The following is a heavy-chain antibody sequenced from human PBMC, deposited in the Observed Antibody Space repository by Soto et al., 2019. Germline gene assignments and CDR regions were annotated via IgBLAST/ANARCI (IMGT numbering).Heavy chain of an antibody. CDR2: IYYSGST. CDR1: GGCISSSSYY. Sequence: PSETLSLTCTVSGGCISSSSYYWGWIRQPPGKGLEWIGSIYYSGSTYYNPSLKSRVTISVDTSKNQFSLKLSSVTAADTAVYYCARGLGYYYYYMDVWGKGTTVTVSS. D-gene: IGHD3-22*01. J-gene: IGHJ6*03. CDR3: ARGLGYYYYYMDV. V-gene: IGHV4-39*01.